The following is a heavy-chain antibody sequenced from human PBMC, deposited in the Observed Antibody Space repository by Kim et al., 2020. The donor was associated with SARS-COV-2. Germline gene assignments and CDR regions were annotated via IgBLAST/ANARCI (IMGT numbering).Heavy chain of an antibody. D-gene: IGHD1-26*01. CDR3: ARDRGNIVGAYYYYYGMDV. V-gene: IGHV1-18*04. J-gene: IGHJ6*02. CDR2: ISAYNGNT. CDR1: GYTFTSYG. Sequence: ASVKVSCKASGYTFTSYGISWVRQAPGQGLEWMGWISAYNGNTNYAQKLQGRVTMTTDTSTSTAYMELRSLRSDDTAVYYCARDRGNIVGAYYYYYGMDVWGQGTTVTVSS.